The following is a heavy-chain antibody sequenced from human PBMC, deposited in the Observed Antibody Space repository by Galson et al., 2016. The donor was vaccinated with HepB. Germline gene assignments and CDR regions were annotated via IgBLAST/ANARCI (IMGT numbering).Heavy chain of an antibody. Sequence: SLRLSCAASGFTFSDYFMAWIRQPPGKGLEWVSHIRYSGDPMSYADSVKGRFTISRDNAKNSLYLQMNSLRAEDTAVYYCAREGLSDYGDYKYYYYALDVWGQGTTVTVSS. V-gene: IGHV3-11*04. J-gene: IGHJ6*02. CDR1: GFTFSDYF. CDR3: AREGLSDYGDYKYYYYALDV. CDR2: IRYSGDPM. D-gene: IGHD4-17*01.